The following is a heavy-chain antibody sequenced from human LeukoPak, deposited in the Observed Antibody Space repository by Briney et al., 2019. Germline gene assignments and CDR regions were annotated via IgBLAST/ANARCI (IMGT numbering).Heavy chain of an antibody. CDR2: IYYSGST. Sequence: SETLSLTCAVSGGSISSGGYYWSWIRQHPGKGLEWIGYIYYSGSTYYNPSLKSRVTISVDTSKNQFSLKLSSVTAADTAVYYCARVMDTAMVFDYWGQGTLVTVSS. CDR1: GGSISSGGYY. CDR3: ARVMDTAMVFDY. V-gene: IGHV4-31*11. J-gene: IGHJ4*02. D-gene: IGHD5-18*01.